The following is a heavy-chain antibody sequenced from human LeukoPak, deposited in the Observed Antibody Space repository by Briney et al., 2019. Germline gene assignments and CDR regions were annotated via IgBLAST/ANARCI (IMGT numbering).Heavy chain of an antibody. D-gene: IGHD3-10*01. J-gene: IGHJ4*02. CDR1: GGSFSGYY. CDR3: ARLLVSGGFADY. CDR2: INHSGST. V-gene: IGHV4-34*01. Sequence: SETLSLTCAVYGGSFSGYYWSWIRQPPGKGLEWIGEINHSGSTNYNPSLKSRVTISVDTSKNQFSLKLSSVTAADTAVYYCARLLVSGGFADYWGQGTLVTVSS.